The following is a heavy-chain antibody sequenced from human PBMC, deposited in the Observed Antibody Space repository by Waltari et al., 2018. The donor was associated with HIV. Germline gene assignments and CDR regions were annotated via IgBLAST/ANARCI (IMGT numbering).Heavy chain of an antibody. J-gene: IGHJ5*02. CDR3: ARHLRGRNNWFDP. CDR1: GYTFTTNS. Sequence: QVQLVHSGSELTKPGASVKISCEASGYTFTTNSMTWVRQAPGQGLEWMEWINTNTGNPTYAQGFTGRFVFSLDTSVSTAYLQISSLKAEDTAVYCCARHLRGRNNWFDPWGQGTLVTVSS. D-gene: IGHD5-12*01. V-gene: IGHV7-4-1*02. CDR2: INTNTGNP.